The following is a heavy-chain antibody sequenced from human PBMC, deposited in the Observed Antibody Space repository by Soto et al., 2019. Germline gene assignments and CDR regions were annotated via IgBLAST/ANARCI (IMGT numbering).Heavy chain of an antibody. CDR3: ARDSHPPARSGDIMRWDV. D-gene: IGHD5-12*01. CDR1: GYTFTSYG. J-gene: IGHJ6*02. V-gene: IGHV1-69*13. Sequence: SVKVSCKASGYTFTSYGISWVRQAPGQGLEWMGGIIPIFGTVIYSQKFQGRVAITADGSTGTAYMELSSLRSEDTALYYCARDSHPPARSGDIMRWDVWGQGTTVTVSS. CDR2: IIPIFGTV.